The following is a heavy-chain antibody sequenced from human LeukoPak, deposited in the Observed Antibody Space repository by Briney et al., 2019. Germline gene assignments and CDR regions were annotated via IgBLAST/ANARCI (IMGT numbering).Heavy chain of an antibody. CDR1: GYTFTSYG. Sequence: ASVKVSCKASGYTFTSYGISWVRQAPGQGLEWMGWISAYNGNTNYAQKLQGRVTMTTDTSTSTAYMELRSLRSDDTAVYYCASGPGYPSSGPTGYWGQGTLVTVSS. D-gene: IGHD6-19*01. CDR3: ASGPGYPSSGPTGY. V-gene: IGHV1-18*01. J-gene: IGHJ4*02. CDR2: ISAYNGNT.